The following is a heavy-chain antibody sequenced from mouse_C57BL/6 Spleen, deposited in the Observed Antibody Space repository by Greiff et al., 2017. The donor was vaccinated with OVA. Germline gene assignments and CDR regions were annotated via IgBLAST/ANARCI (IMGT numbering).Heavy chain of an antibody. J-gene: IGHJ4*01. Sequence: EVQRVESGPGLVKPSQSLSLTCSVTGYSITSGYYWNWIRQFPGNKLEWMGYISYDGSNNYNPSLKNRISITRDTSKNQFFLKLNSVTTEDTATYDGARVEVTTRDYYAMDYWGQGTSVTVSS. CDR2: ISYDGSN. V-gene: IGHV3-6*01. CDR1: GYSITSGYY. D-gene: IGHD2-2*01. CDR3: ARVEVTTRDYYAMDY.